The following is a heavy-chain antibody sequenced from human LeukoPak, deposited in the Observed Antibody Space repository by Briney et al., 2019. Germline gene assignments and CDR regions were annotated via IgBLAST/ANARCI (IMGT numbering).Heavy chain of an antibody. J-gene: IGHJ4*02. V-gene: IGHV3-53*04. CDR1: GFIVTSNY. D-gene: IGHD6-13*01. CDR3: ARLKRAAAANPLDY. Sequence: GRSLRLSCEASGFIVTSNYMNWVRQAPGKGLEWVSIIYTSGDTYCADSVKGRFTISRHNSENTVYLQMNSLRPEDTAVYYCARLKRAAAANPLDYWGQGTLVTVSS. CDR2: IYTSGDT.